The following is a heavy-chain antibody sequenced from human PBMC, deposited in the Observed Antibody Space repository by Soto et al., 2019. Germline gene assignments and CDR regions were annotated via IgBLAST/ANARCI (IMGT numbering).Heavy chain of an antibody. CDR1: GGSISSSSYY. J-gene: IGHJ6*02. CDR2: IYYSGST. V-gene: IGHV4-39*01. Sequence: QLQLQESGPGLVTPSETLSLTCTVSGGSISSSSYYWGWIRQPPGKGLEWIGSIYYSGSTYYNPSLKSRVTISVDTSKNQFSLKLSSVTAADTAVYYCARHVKPPHDYSNYPRSYYYYGMDVWGQGTTVTVSS. D-gene: IGHD4-4*01. CDR3: ARHVKPPHDYSNYPRSYYYYGMDV.